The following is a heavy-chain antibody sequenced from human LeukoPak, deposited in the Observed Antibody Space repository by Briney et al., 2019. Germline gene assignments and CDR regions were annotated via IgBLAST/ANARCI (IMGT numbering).Heavy chain of an antibody. CDR2: IYYIGNT. Sequence: KSSETLSLTCTVSGGSVGSAGYYWSWIRQPPGGGLEWIGYIYYIGNTNYNPSPKSRVTMSLDPSKNQFSLKLNSVTAADTAVYYCARTQSQSGSYRYYFGYWGQGTLVTVSS. CDR1: GGSVGSAGYY. V-gene: IGHV4-61*08. J-gene: IGHJ4*02. D-gene: IGHD1-26*01. CDR3: ARTQSQSGSYRYYFGY.